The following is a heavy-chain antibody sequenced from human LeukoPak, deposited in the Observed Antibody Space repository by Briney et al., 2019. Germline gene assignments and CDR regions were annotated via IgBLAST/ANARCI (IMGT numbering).Heavy chain of an antibody. CDR2: IYYSGST. CDR3: ARHYGSGSYYHSAYYFDY. V-gene: IGHV4-59*08. D-gene: IGHD3-10*01. CDR1: GGSISSYY. J-gene: IGHJ4*02. Sequence: SETLSLTCTVSGGSISSYYWSWIRQPPGKGLEWIGYIYYSGSTNYNPSLKSRVTISVDTSKNQFSLKLSSVTAADTAVYYCARHYGSGSYYHSAYYFDYWGQGTLVTVSS.